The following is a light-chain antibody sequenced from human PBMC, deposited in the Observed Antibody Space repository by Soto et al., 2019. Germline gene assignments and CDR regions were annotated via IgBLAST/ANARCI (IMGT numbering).Light chain of an antibody. V-gene: IGKV3-20*01. J-gene: IGKJ1*01. CDR2: GAS. CDR3: QDYGTSHPWT. Sequence: EIVLTQSPGTLSLSPGERATLSCRASQSVSSNYLAWYQQKPGQAPRLLIYGASSRATGIPDRFSGSGSGTDFTLTISRLEPEDFAVYYCQDYGTSHPWTFGQGTKLEIK. CDR1: QSVSSNY.